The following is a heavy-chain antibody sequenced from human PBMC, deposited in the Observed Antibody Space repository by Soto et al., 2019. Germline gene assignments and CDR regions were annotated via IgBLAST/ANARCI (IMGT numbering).Heavy chain of an antibody. J-gene: IGHJ6*02. V-gene: IGHV1-69*13. D-gene: IGHD3-9*01. CDR1: GGTFSSYA. CDR3: AGRYFDWFPPYYGMDV. Sequence: SVKVSCTASGGTFSSYAIILVRQAPGQGLAWMGGNIPIFGTANYAQKFQGRVTITADESTSTAYMELSSLRSEDTAVYYCAGRYFDWFPPYYGMDVWGQGTTVTVSS. CDR2: NIPIFGTA.